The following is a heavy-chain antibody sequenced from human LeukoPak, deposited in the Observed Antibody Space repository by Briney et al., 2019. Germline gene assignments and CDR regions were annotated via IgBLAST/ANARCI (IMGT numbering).Heavy chain of an antibody. CDR2: INHSGST. Sequence: SGTLSLTCAVYGGSFSGYYWSWIRQPPGKGLEWIGEINHSGSTNYNPSLKSRVTISVDTSKNQFSLKLSSVTAADTAVYYCARGRLEWLLVDYMDVWGKGTTVTVSS. D-gene: IGHD3-3*01. CDR3: ARGRLEWLLVDYMDV. V-gene: IGHV4-34*01. CDR1: GGSFSGYY. J-gene: IGHJ6*03.